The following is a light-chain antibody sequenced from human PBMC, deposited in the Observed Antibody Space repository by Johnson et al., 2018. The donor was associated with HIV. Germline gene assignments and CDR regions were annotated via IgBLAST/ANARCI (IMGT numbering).Light chain of an antibody. Sequence: QSVLTQPPSVPAAPGQKVTISCSGSSSNIGNNYVSWYQQLPGTAPKLLIYENNKRPSGIPDRFSGSKSGTSATLGIPGLRTGDEADYYCGTWDSSLSAGNVFGTGTKVTVL. CDR2: ENN. J-gene: IGLJ1*01. CDR1: SSNIGNNY. V-gene: IGLV1-51*02. CDR3: GTWDSSLSAGNV.